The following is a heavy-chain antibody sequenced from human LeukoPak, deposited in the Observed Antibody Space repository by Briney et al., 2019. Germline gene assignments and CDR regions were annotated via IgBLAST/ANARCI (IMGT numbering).Heavy chain of an antibody. J-gene: IGHJ1*01. CDR2: IRGSGDDT. Sequence: GGSLRLSCAASGFTFSTYGMNWVRRAPGKGLEWVSAIRGSGDDTYYADSVKGRFTISRDNSKNTLYLQMNSLRAEDTAVYYCVKAHDDWNYVYFRHWGQGTLVTVSS. CDR1: GFTFSTYG. CDR3: VKAHDDWNYVYFRH. V-gene: IGHV3-23*01. D-gene: IGHD1-7*01.